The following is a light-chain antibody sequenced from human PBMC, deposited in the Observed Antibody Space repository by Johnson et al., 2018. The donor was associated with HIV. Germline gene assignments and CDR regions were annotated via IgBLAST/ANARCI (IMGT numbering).Light chain of an antibody. J-gene: IGLJ1*01. CDR1: SSNIGNNY. CDR2: DNN. CDR3: GTWDSSLSAYV. V-gene: IGLV1-51*01. Sequence: QSVLTQPPSVSAAPGQKVTISCSGSSSNIGNNYVSWYQQLPGTAPKLLIYDNNKRPSGIPDRFSGSKSATSATLGITGIQTGHEADYYCGTWDSSLSAYVFGTGTKVTVL.